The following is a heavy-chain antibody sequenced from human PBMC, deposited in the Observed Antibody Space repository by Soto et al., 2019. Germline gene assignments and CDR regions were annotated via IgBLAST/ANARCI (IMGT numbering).Heavy chain of an antibody. J-gene: IGHJ6*02. D-gene: IGHD4-17*01. Sequence: GESLKISCKGSGYSFTSYWIGWVRQMPGKGLEWMGIIYPGDSDTRYSPSFQGQVTISADKSISTAYLQWSSLKASDTAMYYCASLGGDYYYYYGMDVWGQGTTVTVSS. CDR2: IYPGDSDT. V-gene: IGHV5-51*01. CDR1: GYSFTSYW. CDR3: ASLGGDYYYYYGMDV.